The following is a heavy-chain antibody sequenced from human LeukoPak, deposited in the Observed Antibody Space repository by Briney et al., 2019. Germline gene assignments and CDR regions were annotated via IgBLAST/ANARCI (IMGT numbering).Heavy chain of an antibody. CDR1: GFTFSSYW. CDR3: ARSGYYDSSGWFDP. J-gene: IGHJ5*02. CDR2: INWNGGST. Sequence: GGSLRLSCAASGFTFSSYWMHWVRQAPGKGLEWVSGINWNGGSTGYADSVKGRFTISRDNAKNSLYLQMNSLRAEDTALYYCARSGYYDSSGWFDPWGQGTLVTVSS. V-gene: IGHV3-20*04. D-gene: IGHD3-22*01.